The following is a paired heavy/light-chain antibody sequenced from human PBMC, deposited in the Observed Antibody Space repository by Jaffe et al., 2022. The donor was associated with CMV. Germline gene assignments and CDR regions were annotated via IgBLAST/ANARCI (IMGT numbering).Light chain of an antibody. CDR1: QGISSY. J-gene: IGKJ4*01. Sequence: IQLTQSPSSLSASVGDRVTITCRASQGISSYLAWYQQKPGKAPKLLIYAASTLQSGVPSRFSGSGSGTDFTLTISSLQPEDFATYYCQQLNSYPPGTFGGGTKVEIK. V-gene: IGKV1-9*01. CDR3: QQLNSYPPGT. CDR2: AAS.
Heavy chain of an antibody. J-gene: IGHJ4*02. CDR2: ISSNGGST. V-gene: IGHV3-64D*06. Sequence: EVQLVESGGGLVQPGGSLRLSCSASGFTFSSYAMHWVRQAPGKGLEYVSAISSNGGSTYYADSVKGRFTISRDNSKNTLYLQMSSLRAEDTAVYYCVKVKSPIVVVGFWDYWGQGTLVTVSS. D-gene: IGHD3-22*01. CDR3: VKVKSPIVVVGFWDY. CDR1: GFTFSSYA.